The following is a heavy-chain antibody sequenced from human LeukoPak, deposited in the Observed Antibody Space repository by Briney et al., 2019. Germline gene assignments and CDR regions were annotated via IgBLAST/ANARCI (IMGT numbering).Heavy chain of an antibody. Sequence: SETLSLTCTVSGGSIRSYYWSWIRQPPGKGLEWIGYIYYSGSTNYNPSLKSRVTISVDTSKNQFSLKLSSVTAADTAVYYCARGWGYYDSSGYYGWGQGTLVTVSS. CDR2: IYYSGST. CDR1: GGSIRSYY. J-gene: IGHJ4*02. D-gene: IGHD3-22*01. CDR3: ARGWGYYDSSGYYG. V-gene: IGHV4-59*01.